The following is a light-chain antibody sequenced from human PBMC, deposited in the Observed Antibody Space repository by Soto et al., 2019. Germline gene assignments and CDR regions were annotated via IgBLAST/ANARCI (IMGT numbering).Light chain of an antibody. V-gene: IGLV1-40*01. Sequence: QSVPTQPPSVSGAPGRRVTISCTGSSSNIGAGYDVHWYQQLPGTAPKLLIYGNSNRPSGVPDRFSGSKSGTSASLAITGLQAEDEADYYCQSYDSSLSGYVFGTGTKVTVL. J-gene: IGLJ1*01. CDR2: GNS. CDR3: QSYDSSLSGYV. CDR1: SSNIGAGYD.